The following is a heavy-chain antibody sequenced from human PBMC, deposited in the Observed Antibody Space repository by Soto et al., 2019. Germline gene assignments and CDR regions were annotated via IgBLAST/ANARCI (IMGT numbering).Heavy chain of an antibody. D-gene: IGHD2-2*01. Sequence: QVQLQESGPGLVKPSETLSLTCTVSGGSISSYYWSWIRQPPGKGLEWIGYIYYSGSTNYNPSLKSRVTISVDTSKNQFSLKLSSVTAADTAVYYCARVPPYCSSTSCQTSYYYYYMDVWGKGTTVTVSS. CDR3: ARVPPYCSSTSCQTSYYYYYMDV. CDR1: GGSISSYY. CDR2: IYYSGST. J-gene: IGHJ6*03. V-gene: IGHV4-59*01.